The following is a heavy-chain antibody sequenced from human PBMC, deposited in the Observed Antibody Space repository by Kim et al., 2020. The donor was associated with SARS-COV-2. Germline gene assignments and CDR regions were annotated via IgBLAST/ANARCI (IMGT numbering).Heavy chain of an antibody. V-gene: IGHV4-34*01. CDR1: GGSFSGYY. CDR3: ARGAAVYYDFWSGYYKGYYYYGMDV. CDR2: INHSGST. D-gene: IGHD3-3*01. J-gene: IGHJ6*02. Sequence: SETLSLTCAVYGGSFSGYYWSWIRQPPGKGLEWIGEINHSGSTNYNPSLKSRVTISVDTSKNQFSLKLSSVTAADTAVYYCARGAAVYYDFWSGYYKGYYYYGMDVWGQGTTVTVSS.